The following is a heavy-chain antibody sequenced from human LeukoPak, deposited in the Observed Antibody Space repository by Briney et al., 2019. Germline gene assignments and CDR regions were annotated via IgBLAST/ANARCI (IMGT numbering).Heavy chain of an antibody. CDR2: IIQSGST. Sequence: SETLSLTCAVYGGSFSGYYWSWIRQPPGKGVEWIGEIIQSGSTNYNPSLKSRVNLSVDTSKNQFSLKLSSVTAADTAVYYCARGRRRTSITMIQTTAACFDMGGQGTMVSVSS. CDR3: ARGRRRTSITMIQTTAACFDM. CDR1: GGSFSGYY. V-gene: IGHV4-34*01. J-gene: IGHJ3*02. D-gene: IGHD3-22*01.